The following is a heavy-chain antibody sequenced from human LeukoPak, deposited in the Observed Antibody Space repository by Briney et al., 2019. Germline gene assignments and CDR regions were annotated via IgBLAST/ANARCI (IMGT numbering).Heavy chain of an antibody. CDR3: ARDGDDFWSGYPPHYYMDV. D-gene: IGHD3-3*01. J-gene: IGHJ6*03. V-gene: IGHV1-2*02. CDR1: GYTFTGYY. CDR2: INPNSGGT. Sequence: GASVKVSCRASGYTFTGYYMHWVRQAPGQGLEWMGWINPNSGGTNYAQKFQGRVTMTRDTSISTAYMELSRLRSDDTAVYYCARDGDDFWSGYPPHYYMDVWGKGTTVTASS.